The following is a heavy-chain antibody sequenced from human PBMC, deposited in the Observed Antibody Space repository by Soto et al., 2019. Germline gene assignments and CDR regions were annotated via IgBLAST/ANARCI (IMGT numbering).Heavy chain of an antibody. CDR1: GFSLTTSGVG. CDR3: AHGGSPRTGFESFHH. Sequence: QITLKESGPTLVKPTQTLTLTCSFSGFSLTTSGVGVGWIRQPPGKALEWLALIYWDDDKRYSPSLRSRVTITKEPSENEVVLTMTNLDPVDSATYYCAHGGSPRTGFESFHHWGQGTLVTVSS. CDR2: IYWDDDK. V-gene: IGHV2-5*02. D-gene: IGHD3-16*01. J-gene: IGHJ1*01.